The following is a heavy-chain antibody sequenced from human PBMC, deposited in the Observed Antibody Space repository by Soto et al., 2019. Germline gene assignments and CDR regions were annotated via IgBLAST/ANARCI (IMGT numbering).Heavy chain of an antibody. Sequence: KPGGSLRLSCAASGFTFSSYSMNWVRQAPGKGLEWVSSISSSSSYIYYADSVKGRFTISRDNAKNSLYLQMNSLRAEDTAVYYCARDFPIAVARYFDYWGQGTLVTVSS. CDR1: GFTFSSYS. CDR2: ISSSSSYI. J-gene: IGHJ4*02. D-gene: IGHD6-19*01. V-gene: IGHV3-21*01. CDR3: ARDFPIAVARYFDY.